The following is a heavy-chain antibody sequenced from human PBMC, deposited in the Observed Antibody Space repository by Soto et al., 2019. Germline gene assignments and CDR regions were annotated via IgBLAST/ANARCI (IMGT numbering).Heavy chain of an antibody. D-gene: IGHD2-2*01. CDR3: ARGLVVPAAMAWFDP. CDR1: GGSISSGGYY. CDR2: IYYSGST. J-gene: IGHJ5*02. Sequence: QVQLQESGPGLVKPSQTLSLTCTVSGGSISSGGYYWSWIRQHPGKGLEWIGYIYYSGSTYYNPSLKSRVTIXEDXSXNQFSLKLSSVTAADTAVYYCARGLVVPAAMAWFDPWGQGTLVTVSS. V-gene: IGHV4-31*03.